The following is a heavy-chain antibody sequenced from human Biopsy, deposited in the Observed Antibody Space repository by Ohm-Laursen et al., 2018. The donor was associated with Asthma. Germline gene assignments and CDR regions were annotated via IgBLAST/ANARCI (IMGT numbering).Heavy chain of an antibody. Sequence: SETLSLTCTVSGGSVSSGTYYWSWIRQPPGKGLAWVRYISYSGSTDYNPSLKSRLTISMDTSKNQFSLKLSSVNAADTAVYYCARVPTTLRYFDLWGRGTLVTVSS. CDR3: ARVPTTLRYFDL. V-gene: IGHV4-61*01. D-gene: IGHD2-15*01. CDR2: ISYSGST. J-gene: IGHJ2*01. CDR1: GGSVSSGTYY.